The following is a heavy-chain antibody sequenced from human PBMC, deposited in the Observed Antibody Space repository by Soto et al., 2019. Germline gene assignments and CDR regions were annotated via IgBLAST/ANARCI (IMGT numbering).Heavy chain of an antibody. Sequence: ASVKVSCKASGYTFTSYYMHWVRQAPGQGLEWMGIINPSGGSTSYAQKFQGRVTMTRDTSTSTVYMELSSLRSEDTAVYYCVRDWTPAYSSSSENEYFQHWGQGTLVTVSS. V-gene: IGHV1-46*03. CDR3: VRDWTPAYSSSSENEYFQH. CDR2: INPSGGST. J-gene: IGHJ1*01. CDR1: GYTFTSYY. D-gene: IGHD6-6*01.